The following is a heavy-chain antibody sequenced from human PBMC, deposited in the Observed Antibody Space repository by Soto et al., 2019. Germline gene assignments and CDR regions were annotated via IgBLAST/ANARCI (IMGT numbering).Heavy chain of an antibody. J-gene: IGHJ3*02. CDR2: ISAGGGNT. D-gene: IGHD3-10*01. Sequence: EVQLLESGGGLLQPGGSLRLSCAASGFTFSSYAMSWVRPAPGKGLEWVSAISAGGGNTYYADSVKGRFTISRDNSKNTLSLQMNSLRAEDTAVYYCAKRDRFGSGSYFNRGDAFNIWGQGTMVTVSS. CDR3: AKRDRFGSGSYFNRGDAFNI. CDR1: GFTFSSYA. V-gene: IGHV3-23*01.